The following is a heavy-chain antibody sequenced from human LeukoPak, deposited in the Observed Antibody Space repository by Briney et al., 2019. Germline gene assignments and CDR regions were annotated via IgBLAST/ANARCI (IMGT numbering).Heavy chain of an antibody. D-gene: IGHD3-22*01. V-gene: IGHV4-4*07. CDR3: AGVYYYDSSGYYFDY. J-gene: IGHJ4*02. CDR1: GGSISSYY. Sequence: KASETLSLTCTVSGGSISSYYWSWIRQPAGKGLEWIGRIYTSGSTNYNPSLKSRVTMSVDTSKNQFSLKLSSVTAADTAVYYCAGVYYYDSSGYYFDYWGQGTLVTVSS. CDR2: IYTSGST.